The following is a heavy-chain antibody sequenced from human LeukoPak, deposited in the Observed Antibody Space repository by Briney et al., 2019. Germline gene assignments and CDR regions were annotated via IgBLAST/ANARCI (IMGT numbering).Heavy chain of an antibody. CDR1: GFTFSSYA. CDR3: AKKLSDFGVVIVYYYYYYYMDV. V-gene: IGHV3-23*01. Sequence: GGSLRLSCAASGFTFSSYAMSWVRQAPGKGLEWVSAISGSGGSTYYADSVKGRFTISRDNSKNTLYLQMNSLRAEDTAVYYCAKKLSDFGVVIVYYYYYYYMDVWGKGTTVTVSS. CDR2: ISGSGGST. J-gene: IGHJ6*03. D-gene: IGHD3-3*01.